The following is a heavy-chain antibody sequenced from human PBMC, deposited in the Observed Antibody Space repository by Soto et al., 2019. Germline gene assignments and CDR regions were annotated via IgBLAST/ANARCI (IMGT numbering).Heavy chain of an antibody. D-gene: IGHD4-17*01. J-gene: IGHJ4*02. CDR3: ARRYGPGFDY. CDR1: GGSISSYY. Sequence: QVQLQESGPGLVKPSETLSLTCTVSGGSISSYYWSWIRQPPGKGLEWIGYIYYSGSTNYNPSLTSRVTISVDTAKNQFSLKLSYVTAAATAVYYCARRYGPGFDYWGQGTLVTVSS. V-gene: IGHV4-59*08. CDR2: IYYSGST.